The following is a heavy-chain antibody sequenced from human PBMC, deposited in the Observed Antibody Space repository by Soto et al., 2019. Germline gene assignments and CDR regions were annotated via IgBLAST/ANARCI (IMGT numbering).Heavy chain of an antibody. J-gene: IGHJ4*02. CDR3: ARGQCSSASCFYFDY. CDR2: INPNSGNT. D-gene: IGHD2-2*01. V-gene: IGHV1-8*01. Sequence: ASVKVSCKASGYTFTSYDINWVRQATGQGLEWMGWINPNSGNTGYAPKLQGRLTITRDTSISTVYMELSSLRSEDTAVYYCARGQCSSASCFYFDYWGQGAMVTVSS. CDR1: GYTFTSYD.